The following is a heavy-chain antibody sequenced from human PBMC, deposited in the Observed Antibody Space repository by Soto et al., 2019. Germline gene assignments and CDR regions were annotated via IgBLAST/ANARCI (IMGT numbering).Heavy chain of an antibody. D-gene: IGHD6-19*01. CDR1: GGSISSYY. J-gene: IGHJ4*02. Sequence: QVQLQESGPGLVKPSETLSLTCTVSGGSISSYYWSWIRQPPGKGLEWIGYIYYSGSTNYNPSLKSRVTISVDTSKNQFSLKLSSVTAADTAVYYCARGEGRETRTGIAVAGTEFDYWGQGTLVTVSS. CDR2: IYYSGST. V-gene: IGHV4-59*08. CDR3: ARGEGRETRTGIAVAGTEFDY.